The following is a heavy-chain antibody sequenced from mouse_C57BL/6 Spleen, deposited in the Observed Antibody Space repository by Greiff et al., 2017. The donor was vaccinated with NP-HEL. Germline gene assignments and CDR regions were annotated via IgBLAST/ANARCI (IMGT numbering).Heavy chain of an antibody. V-gene: IGHV1-26*01. CDR2: INPNNGGT. CDR3: ARMGWLPYFDY. D-gene: IGHD2-3*01. J-gene: IGHJ2*01. Sequence: VQLQQSGPELVKPGASVKISCKASGYTFTDYYMNWVKQSHGKSLEWIGDINPNNGGTSYNQKFKGKATLTVDKSSSTAYMELRSLTSEDSAVYYCARMGWLPYFDYWGQGTTLTVSS. CDR1: GYTFTDYY.